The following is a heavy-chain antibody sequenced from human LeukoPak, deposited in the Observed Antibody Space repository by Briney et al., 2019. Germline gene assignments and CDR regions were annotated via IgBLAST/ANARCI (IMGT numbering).Heavy chain of an antibody. J-gene: IGHJ4*02. V-gene: IGHV3-48*03. CDR1: GFTFSSYE. CDR2: ISSSGSTI. D-gene: IGHD3-10*01. CDR3: ARDPFGSRFGELFAPHFDY. Sequence: GGSLRLSCAASGFTFSSYEMNWVRQAPGKGLEWVSYISSSGSTIYYADSVKGRFTISRDNAKNSLYLQMNSLRAEDTAVYYCARDPFGSRFGELFAPHFDYWGQGTLVTVSS.